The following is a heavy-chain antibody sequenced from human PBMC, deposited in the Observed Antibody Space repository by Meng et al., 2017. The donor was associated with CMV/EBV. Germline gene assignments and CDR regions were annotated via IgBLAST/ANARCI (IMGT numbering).Heavy chain of an antibody. Sequence: VWWVKWWGEVKKPGASVKVSCKVSGSTFTGYYMHWVRQAPGQGLEWMGWINPNSGGTNYAQKFQGRVTMTRDTSISTAYMELSRLRSDDTAVYYCARTPSYSGSQRPFDYWGQGTLVTVSS. CDR1: GSTFTGYY. V-gene: IGHV1-2*02. J-gene: IGHJ4*02. CDR2: INPNSGGT. CDR3: ARTPSYSGSQRPFDY. D-gene: IGHD1-26*01.